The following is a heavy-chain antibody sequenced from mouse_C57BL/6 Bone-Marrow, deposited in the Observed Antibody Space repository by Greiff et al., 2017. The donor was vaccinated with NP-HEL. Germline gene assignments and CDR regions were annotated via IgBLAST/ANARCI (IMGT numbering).Heavy chain of an antibody. J-gene: IGHJ1*03. CDR1: GYTFTSYW. V-gene: IGHV1-64*01. Sequence: QVQLQQPGAELVKPGASVKLSCKASGYTFTSYWMHWVKQRPGQGLEWIGMIHPNSGSTKYNEKFKSKATLTVDKSSSTAYMQLSSLTSEDSAVDYCARRFYGSSPYWYFDVWGTGTTVTVSS. CDR2: IHPNSGST. D-gene: IGHD1-1*01. CDR3: ARRFYGSSPYWYFDV.